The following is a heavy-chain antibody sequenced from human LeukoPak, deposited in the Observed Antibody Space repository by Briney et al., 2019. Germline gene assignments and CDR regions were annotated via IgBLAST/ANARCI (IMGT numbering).Heavy chain of an antibody. Sequence: SETLSLTCTVVGGSITSDYWSWIRQPAGKGLEWIGRIFTSGSTAYNPSLKSRVAMSLDTSKNQFFLKLSSVTAADTAAYFCSRGGANDLWGQGTLVTVSS. V-gene: IGHV4-4*07. J-gene: IGHJ5*02. CDR3: SRGGANDL. CDR1: GGSITSDY. CDR2: IFTSGST. D-gene: IGHD4/OR15-4a*01.